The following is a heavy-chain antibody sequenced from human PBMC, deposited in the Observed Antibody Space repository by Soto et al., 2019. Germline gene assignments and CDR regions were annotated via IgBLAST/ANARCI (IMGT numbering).Heavy chain of an antibody. CDR2: ISYDGSNK. Sequence: GGSLRLSCAASGFTFSSYAMHWVRQAPGKGLEWVAVISYDGSNKYYADSVKGRFTISRDNSKNTLYLQMNSLRAEDTAVYYCARDRSYVGYYYYGMDVWGQGTTVTVSS. V-gene: IGHV3-30-3*01. J-gene: IGHJ6*02. D-gene: IGHD5-18*01. CDR1: GFTFSSYA. CDR3: ARDRSYVGYYYYGMDV.